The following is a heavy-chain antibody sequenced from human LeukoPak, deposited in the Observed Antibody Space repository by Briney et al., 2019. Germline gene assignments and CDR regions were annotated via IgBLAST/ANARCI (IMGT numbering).Heavy chain of an antibody. CDR1: GYTFTSYG. V-gene: IGHV1-18*01. J-gene: IGHJ6*02. D-gene: IGHD3-3*01. CDR2: ISAYNGNT. Sequence: GASVKVSCKASGYTFTSYGISWVRQAPGQGLEWMGWISAYNGNTNYAQKLQGRVTMTTDTSTSTAYMELRSLRSDDTAVYYCARFALPPYYDFWSGYPDYYGMDVWGQGTTVTVSS. CDR3: ARFALPPYYDFWSGYPDYYGMDV.